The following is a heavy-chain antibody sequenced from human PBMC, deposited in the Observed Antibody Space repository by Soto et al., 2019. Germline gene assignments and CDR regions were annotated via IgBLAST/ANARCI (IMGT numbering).Heavy chain of an antibody. V-gene: IGHV3-13*01. CDR1: GFTFSTFD. Sequence: DVQLVESGGGLVQPGGSLRLSCAGSGFTFSTFDIHWVRQAPGKGLEWVSGIGTLSDTFYAASVQGRFTISRQNAKHSVYLQMNILRAGDTAFYYCARGRSFSYDSTPPPMFDPWGQGTLVTVSS. CDR2: IGTLSDT. J-gene: IGHJ5*02. CDR3: ARGRSFSYDSTPPPMFDP. D-gene: IGHD3-10*01.